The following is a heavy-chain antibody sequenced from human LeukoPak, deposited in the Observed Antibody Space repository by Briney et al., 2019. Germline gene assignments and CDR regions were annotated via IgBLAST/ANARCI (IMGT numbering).Heavy chain of an antibody. D-gene: IGHD3-10*01. CDR2: IYTSGST. CDR3: ARAGITMVRAPYNWFDP. J-gene: IGHJ5*02. Sequence: SETLSLTCTVSGGSISSYYRSWIRQPAGKGLEWIWRIYTSGSTNYNPSLKSRVTMSVDTSKNQFSLKLSSVTAADTAVYYCARAGITMVRAPYNWFDPWGQGTLVTVSS. V-gene: IGHV4-4*07. CDR1: GGSISSYY.